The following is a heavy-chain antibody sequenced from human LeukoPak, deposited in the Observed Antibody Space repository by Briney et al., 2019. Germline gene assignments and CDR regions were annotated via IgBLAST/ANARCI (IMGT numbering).Heavy chain of an antibody. D-gene: IGHD3-22*01. V-gene: IGHV4-39*01. CDR1: GGSISSTSYY. CDR3: VKAGVRYFDSSGLYAFDF. Sequence: SETLSLTFAVSGGSISSTSYYWAWIRPPPGKGLEWIGTIYYSGSTYHNPPLKSRVTMSVDTSRNQFSLKLTSVDAADTAVYYCVKAGVRYFDSSGLYAFDFWGQGTTVTVSS. CDR2: IYYSGST. J-gene: IGHJ3*01.